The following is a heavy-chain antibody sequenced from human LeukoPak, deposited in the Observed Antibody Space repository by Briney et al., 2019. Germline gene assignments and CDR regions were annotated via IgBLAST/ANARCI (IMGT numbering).Heavy chain of an antibody. Sequence: GGSLRLSCAASGFTFSTYSMNWVRQAPGKGLEWVSSISSSSSYIYYADSVKGRFTISRDNAKNSLYLQMNSLTAQDTAVYYCARDHCSTTSCYYYFDYWGQGTLVTVSS. CDR1: GFTFSTYS. CDR2: ISSSSSYI. V-gene: IGHV3-21*01. J-gene: IGHJ4*02. CDR3: ARDHCSTTSCYYYFDY. D-gene: IGHD2-2*01.